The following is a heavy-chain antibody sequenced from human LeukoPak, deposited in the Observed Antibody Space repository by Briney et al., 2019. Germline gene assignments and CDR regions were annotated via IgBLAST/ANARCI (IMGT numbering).Heavy chain of an antibody. CDR3: AKGGDYYDSPGY. CDR2: ISYDGSNK. J-gene: IGHJ4*02. CDR1: GFTFSSYG. Sequence: PGGSLRLSCAASGFTFSSYGMHWVRQAPGKGLEWVAVISYDGSNKYYADSVKGRFTISRDNSKNTLYLQMNSLRAEDTAVYYCAKGGDYYDSPGYWGQGTLVTVSS. V-gene: IGHV3-30*18. D-gene: IGHD3-22*01.